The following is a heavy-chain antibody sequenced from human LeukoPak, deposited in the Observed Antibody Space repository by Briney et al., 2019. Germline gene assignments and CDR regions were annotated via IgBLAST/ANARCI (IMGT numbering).Heavy chain of an antibody. J-gene: IGHJ4*02. CDR1: GFTFSNYG. V-gene: IGHV3-30*18. Sequence: GGSLRLSCAASGFTFSNYGTHWVRQAPGKGLEWVVVISHDGSNNNYEDSVKGRFTISRDNSKNTLYLQMNSLRPEDTAVYYCAKVRVGTAHFDYWGQGTLVTVSS. D-gene: IGHD2-15*01. CDR3: AKVRVGTAHFDY. CDR2: ISHDGSNN.